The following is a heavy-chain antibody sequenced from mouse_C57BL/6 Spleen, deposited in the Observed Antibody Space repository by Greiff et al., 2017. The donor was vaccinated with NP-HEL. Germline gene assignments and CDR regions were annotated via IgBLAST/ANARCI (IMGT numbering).Heavy chain of an antibody. V-gene: IGHV1-69*01. CDR1: GYTFTSYW. D-gene: IGHD1-1*01. CDR2: IDPSDSYT. CDR3: ARSVYGSRAWFAY. J-gene: IGHJ3*01. Sequence: VKLQESGAELVMPGASVKLSCKASGYTFTSYWMHWVKQRPGQGLEWIGEIDPSDSYTNYNQKFKGKSTLTVDKSSSTAYMQLSSLTSEDSAVYYCARSVYGSRAWFAYWGQGTLVTVSA.